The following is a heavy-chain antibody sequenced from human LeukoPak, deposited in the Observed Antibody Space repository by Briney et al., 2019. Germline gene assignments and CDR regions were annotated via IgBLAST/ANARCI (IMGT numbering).Heavy chain of an antibody. J-gene: IGHJ4*02. Sequence: GGSLRLSCVASGFPFSSYWMTWVSQAPGKGLEWVANIKQDGSKKSYVDSVKGRFTISRDNAKDSLYLQMNSLRAEDTAIYYCTRVGYIDEGIDYWGQGTLVTVSS. CDR1: GFPFSSYW. CDR2: IKQDGSKK. CDR3: TRVGYIDEGIDY. D-gene: IGHD5-24*01. V-gene: IGHV3-7*04.